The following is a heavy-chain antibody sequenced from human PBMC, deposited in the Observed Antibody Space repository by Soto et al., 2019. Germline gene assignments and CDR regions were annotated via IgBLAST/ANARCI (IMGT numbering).Heavy chain of an antibody. CDR1: GGSISSSSYY. CDR2: IYYSGST. Sequence: PSETLSLTCTVSGGSISSSSYYWGWIRQPPGKGLEWIGSIYYSGSTNYNTSLKSRVTISVDTSKNQFSLKLSSVTAADTAVYYCARFDYVDYRLEWDGYYYYLDVWGKGTTVTVSS. V-gene: IGHV4-39*07. CDR3: ARFDYVDYRLEWDGYYYYLDV. D-gene: IGHD4-17*01. J-gene: IGHJ6*03.